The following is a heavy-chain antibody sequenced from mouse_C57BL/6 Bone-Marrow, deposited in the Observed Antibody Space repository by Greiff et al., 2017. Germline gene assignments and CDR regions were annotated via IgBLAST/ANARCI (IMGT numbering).Heavy chain of an antibody. Sequence: VQLKESGPELVKPGASVKISCKASGYSFTDYNMNWVKQSNGKSLEWIGVINPNYGTTSYNQKFKGKATLTVDPSSSTAYMQLNSLTSEDSAVYYCASDYYGSSYYFDYWGQGTTLTVSS. J-gene: IGHJ2*01. CDR2: INPNYGTT. CDR1: GYSFTDYN. V-gene: IGHV1-39*01. D-gene: IGHD1-1*01. CDR3: ASDYYGSSYYFDY.